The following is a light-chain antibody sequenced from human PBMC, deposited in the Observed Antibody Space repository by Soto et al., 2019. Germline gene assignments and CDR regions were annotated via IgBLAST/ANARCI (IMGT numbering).Light chain of an antibody. Sequence: DIQLTQSHSTLSASEGERVTLSCLASQSVSIWLAWYQQKPGRAPKLLIYKSSILESGVPSRFSGSGSGTEFTLTISSLQPDDFATYYCQQFNTSPWTFGQGTKVDIK. CDR3: QQFNTSPWT. J-gene: IGKJ1*01. V-gene: IGKV1-5*03. CDR2: KSS. CDR1: QSVSIW.